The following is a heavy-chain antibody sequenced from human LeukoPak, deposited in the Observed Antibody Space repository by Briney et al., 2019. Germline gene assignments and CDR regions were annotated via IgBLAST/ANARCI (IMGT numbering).Heavy chain of an antibody. CDR2: ISGSGGST. J-gene: IGHJ4*02. CDR3: AKGKDDGVAPPYYFDY. V-gene: IGHV3-23*01. Sequence: PGGSLRLSCAASGFTFSSYAMSWVRQAPGKGLEWVSAISGSGGSTYYADSVKGRFTISRDNSKNTLYLQMNSLRAEDTAVYYCAKGKDDGVAPPYYFDYWGQGTLVTVSS. D-gene: IGHD3-3*01. CDR1: GFTFSSYA.